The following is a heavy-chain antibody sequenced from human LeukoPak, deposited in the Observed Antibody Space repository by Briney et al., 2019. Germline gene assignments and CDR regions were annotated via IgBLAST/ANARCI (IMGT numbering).Heavy chain of an antibody. Sequence: GGSLRLSCAASGFTFSSYSMNWVRQAPGKGLEWVSYISSSSSTIYYADSVKGRFTISRDNAKNSLYLQMNSLRAEDTAVYYCARDPGERYYDSSAGSFDIRGPGTIVTVSS. CDR2: ISSSSSTI. J-gene: IGHJ3*02. CDR3: ARDPGERYYDSSAGSFDI. D-gene: IGHD3-22*01. V-gene: IGHV3-48*01. CDR1: GFTFSSYS.